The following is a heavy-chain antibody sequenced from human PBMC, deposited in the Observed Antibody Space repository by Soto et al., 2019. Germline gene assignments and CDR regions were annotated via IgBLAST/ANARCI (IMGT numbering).Heavy chain of an antibody. J-gene: IGHJ6*02. CDR3: ARIIMVRGVIKYYYYYGMDV. CDR1: GGSFSGYY. D-gene: IGHD3-10*01. V-gene: IGHV4-34*01. CDR2: INHSGST. Sequence: SETLSLTCAVYGGSFSGYYWSWIRQPPGKGLEWIGEINHSGSTNYNPSLKSRVTISVDTSKNQLSLKLSSVTAADTAVYYCARIIMVRGVIKYYYYYGMDVWGQGTTVT.